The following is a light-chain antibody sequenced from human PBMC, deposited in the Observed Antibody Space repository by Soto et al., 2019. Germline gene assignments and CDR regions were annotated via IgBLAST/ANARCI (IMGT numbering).Light chain of an antibody. Sequence: EIVLTQSPGTLSLSPGERATLSCRASQSVSSSYLAWYQQKPGQAPRLLIYGASSRATGIPDRFSGSGSGTDFTLTISRLEPEAFAVYYCQQYCSSPLYTFGQGTKLEIK. CDR3: QQYCSSPLYT. V-gene: IGKV3-20*01. CDR1: QSVSSSY. J-gene: IGKJ2*01. CDR2: GAS.